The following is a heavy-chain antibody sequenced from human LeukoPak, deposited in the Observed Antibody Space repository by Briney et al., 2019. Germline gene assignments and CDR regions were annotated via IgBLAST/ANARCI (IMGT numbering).Heavy chain of an antibody. CDR1: RFAFSSYA. CDR3: AKVYFSGSGSYSPPLDY. J-gene: IGHJ4*02. D-gene: IGHD3-10*01. Sequence: GGSLRLSCAASRFAFSSYAMNWVRQAPGKGLEWVSSIGTSSSSTYYADSVKGRFTISRDNSKNTLYLQMNSLRVEDTAVYYCAKVYFSGSGSYSPPLDYWGQGTLVTASS. CDR2: IGTSSSST. V-gene: IGHV3-23*01.